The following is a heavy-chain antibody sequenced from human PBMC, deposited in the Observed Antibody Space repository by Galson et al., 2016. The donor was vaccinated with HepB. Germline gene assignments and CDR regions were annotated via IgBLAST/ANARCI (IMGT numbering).Heavy chain of an antibody. J-gene: IGHJ2*01. CDR3: ARPPEGDRRYFDL. CDR1: GFTFSTYS. CDR2: ISITSGYK. D-gene: IGHD3-16*01. Sequence: SLRLSCAASGFTFSTYSMNWVRQAPGKGLEWVSFISITSGYKYYADSLKGRVTISRDNAKNSLYLQMNSLRAEDTAVYYCARPPEGDRRYFDLWGRGTLVTV. V-gene: IGHV3-21*01.